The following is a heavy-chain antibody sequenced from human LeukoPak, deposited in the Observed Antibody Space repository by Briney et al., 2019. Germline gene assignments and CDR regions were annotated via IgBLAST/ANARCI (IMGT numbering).Heavy chain of an antibody. CDR2: MNPHSANT. CDR1: GYTFSNFD. Sequence: ASVKVSCKASGYTFSNFDINWVRQATGQGLQWMGWMNPHSANTGYSQNFQGRVTITKDSSISTAYMELSSLTSEDTAVYYCAREGARSSDTSGSYPLDYWGQGTLVTVSS. D-gene: IGHD1-26*01. V-gene: IGHV1-8*03. J-gene: IGHJ4*02. CDR3: AREGARSSDTSGSYPLDY.